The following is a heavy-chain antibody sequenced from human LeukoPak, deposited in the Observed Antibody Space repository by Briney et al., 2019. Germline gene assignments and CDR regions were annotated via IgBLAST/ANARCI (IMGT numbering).Heavy chain of an antibody. CDR3: ARVGITMIVVVEYDWFDP. CDR2: IYYSGST. V-gene: IGHV4-39*07. D-gene: IGHD3-22*01. Sequence: SETLSLSCTVSGGSISSSSYYWGWIRQPPGKGLEWIGSIYYSGSTYYNPSLKSRVTISVDTSKNQFSLKLSSVTAADTAVYYCARVGITMIVVVEYDWFDPWGQGTLVTVSS. CDR1: GGSISSSSYY. J-gene: IGHJ5*02.